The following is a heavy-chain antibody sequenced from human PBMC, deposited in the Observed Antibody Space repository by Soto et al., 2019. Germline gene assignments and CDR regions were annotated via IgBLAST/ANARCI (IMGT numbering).Heavy chain of an antibody. Sequence: PSETLSLTCAVSGYAISNGYYWGWVRQPPGKGLEWIGESHQSGITHHSPSLKGRVITSMLTSKNQFSLDLISVTAADTAVYYCVRTVAVAGTNVPDYFDHWGQGIQVTVSS. V-gene: IGHV4-38-2*01. J-gene: IGHJ4*02. D-gene: IGHD6-19*01. CDR3: VRTVAVAGTNVPDYFDH. CDR2: SHQSGIT. CDR1: GYAISNGYY.